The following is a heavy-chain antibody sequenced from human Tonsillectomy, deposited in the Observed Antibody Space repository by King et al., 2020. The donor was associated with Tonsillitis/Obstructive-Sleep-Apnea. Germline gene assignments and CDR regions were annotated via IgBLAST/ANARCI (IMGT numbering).Heavy chain of an antibody. Sequence: VQLVESGGGLVQPGGSLRLSCAAPGLTFSNYAMSWVRQAPGKGLEWVSTISGSGGTTYYADSVKGRFTISRDNSKNTLYLQMNSLRADDTAVYYCAKEEEDGVADYWGQGPLVTVSS. D-gene: IGHD5-12*01. J-gene: IGHJ4*02. V-gene: IGHV3-23*04. CDR2: ISGSGGTT. CDR3: AKEEEDGVADY. CDR1: GLTFSNYA.